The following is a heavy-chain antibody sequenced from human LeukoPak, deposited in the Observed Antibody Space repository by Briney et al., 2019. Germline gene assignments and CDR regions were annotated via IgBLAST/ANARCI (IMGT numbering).Heavy chain of an antibody. CDR1: GFTFTTSY. J-gene: IGHJ4*02. Sequence: GESLRLSCLTSGFTFTTSYMVWVRQAPGKGLEWVAGMNPDGTTVYYVDSVKGRFTVSRDNAKNSLYLQMNSLRVEDTAVYYCARDPAFGAIDYWGQGTLVTV. V-gene: IGHV3-7*01. D-gene: IGHD3-10*01. CDR2: MNPDGTTV. CDR3: ARDPAFGAIDY.